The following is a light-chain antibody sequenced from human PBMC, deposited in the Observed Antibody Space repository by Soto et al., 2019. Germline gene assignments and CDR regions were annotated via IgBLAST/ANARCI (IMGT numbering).Light chain of an antibody. Sequence: DIQMTQSPSSLSASVGDRVTITCQASQDISNYLNWYQQKPGKAPKLLIYDASNLETGVPSRFSGSGSGTDFTFTISIRQPEYIATYYCQQYDNPSITFVQGTRLEIK. J-gene: IGKJ5*01. CDR3: QQYDNPSIT. CDR1: QDISNY. V-gene: IGKV1-33*01. CDR2: DAS.